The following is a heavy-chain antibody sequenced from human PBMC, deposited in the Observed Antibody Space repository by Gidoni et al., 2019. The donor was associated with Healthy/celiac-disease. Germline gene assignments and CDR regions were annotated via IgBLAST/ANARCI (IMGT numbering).Heavy chain of an antibody. V-gene: IGHV4-39*01. Sequence: QLQLQEWGPGLVKPSETLSLTCPVSGGSISSSSYYWGWIRQPPGKGLEWIGSIYYSGSTYYNPSLKRRVTISVDTSKNQFSLKLSSVTAADTAVYYCASSIAARRTYDYWGQGTLVTVSS. CDR3: ASSIAARRTYDY. CDR1: GGSISSSSYY. D-gene: IGHD6-6*01. J-gene: IGHJ4*02. CDR2: IYYSGST.